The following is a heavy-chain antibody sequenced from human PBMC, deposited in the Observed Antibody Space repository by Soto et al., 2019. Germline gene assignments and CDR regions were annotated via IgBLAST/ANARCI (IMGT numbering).Heavy chain of an antibody. Sequence: SVKVSCKASGGTFSSYAISWVRQAPGQGLEWMGGIIPIFGTANYAQKFQGRVTITADESTSTAYMELSSLRSEDTAVYYCARGDYYHSSGYYYGGYWGQGTLVTVYS. CDR3: ARGDYYHSSGYYYGGY. D-gene: IGHD3-22*01. CDR2: IIPIFGTA. CDR1: GGTFSSYA. V-gene: IGHV1-69*13. J-gene: IGHJ4*02.